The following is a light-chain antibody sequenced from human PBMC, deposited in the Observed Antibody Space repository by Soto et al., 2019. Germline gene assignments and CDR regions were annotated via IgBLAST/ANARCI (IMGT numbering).Light chain of an antibody. J-gene: IGKJ4*01. CDR1: QGIRND. CDR3: LQDYNYPLT. CDR2: AAS. V-gene: IGKV1-6*01. Sequence: AIQMTQYPSSLSSSLGDRVTITCRASQGIRNDLGWFQQKPGKAPRLLIYAASTLHSGVPSRFSGIGSGTDFTLTLSSLKTEDFATYYRLQDYNYPLTFGGGTKVDI.